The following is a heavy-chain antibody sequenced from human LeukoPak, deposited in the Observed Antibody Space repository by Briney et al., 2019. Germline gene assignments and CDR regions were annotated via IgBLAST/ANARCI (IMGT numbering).Heavy chain of an antibody. CDR2: VHFSGTT. D-gene: IGHD3-22*01. CDR1: GGSITGYY. J-gene: IGHJ4*02. CDR3: ARGYYDSSAYYYDY. Sequence: PSETLSLTCTVSGGSITGYYWSWIRQPPGRGLEWIGYVHFSGTTSFNPSLKSRVTISVDTSKNQFSLRLSSVTAADTAVYYCARGYYDSSAYYYDYWGQGTLVTVSS. V-gene: IGHV4-59*01.